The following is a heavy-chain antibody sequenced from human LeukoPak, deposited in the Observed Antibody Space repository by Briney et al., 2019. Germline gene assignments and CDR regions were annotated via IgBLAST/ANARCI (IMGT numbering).Heavy chain of an antibody. CDR3: ARGMGYDSSGYYYRDFDY. Sequence: GGSLRLSCAASGFTFSSYSMNWVRQAPGKGLEWVSSISSSSSYIYYADSVKGRFTISRDNAKNSLYLQMNSLRAEDTAVYYCARGMGYDSSGYYYRDFDYWGQGTLVTVSS. V-gene: IGHV3-21*01. J-gene: IGHJ4*02. CDR2: ISSSSSYI. CDR1: GFTFSSYS. D-gene: IGHD3-22*01.